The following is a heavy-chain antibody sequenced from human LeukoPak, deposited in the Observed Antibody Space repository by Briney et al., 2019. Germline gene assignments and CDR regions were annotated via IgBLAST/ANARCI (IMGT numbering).Heavy chain of an antibody. CDR2: ISWNSGSI. D-gene: IGHD3-3*01. CDR3: AKVVGVVIFVDAFDI. J-gene: IGHJ3*02. V-gene: IGHV3-9*01. Sequence: GGSLRLSCAASGFTFDDYAMHWVRQAPGKGLGWVSGISWNSGSIGYADSVKGRFTISRDNAKNSLYLQMNSLRAEDTALYYCAKVVGVVIFVDAFDIWGQGTMVTVSS. CDR1: GFTFDDYA.